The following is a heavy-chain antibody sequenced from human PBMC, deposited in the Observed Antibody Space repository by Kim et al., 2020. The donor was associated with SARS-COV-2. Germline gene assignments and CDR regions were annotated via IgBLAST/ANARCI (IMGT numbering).Heavy chain of an antibody. CDR2: ISSNSDNI. J-gene: IGHJ4*02. V-gene: IGHV3-9*01. CDR3: AKVGGCTGGNCFFNY. D-gene: IGHD2-15*01. Sequence: GGSLRLSCTASGFSFDYYAMHWVRQTPRKGLEWVSRISSNSDNIDYADSVKGRFTISRDNAKNSLFLQMNSLRPEDAALYYCAKVGGCTGGNCFFNYWGQGTLVTVSS. CDR1: GFSFDYYA.